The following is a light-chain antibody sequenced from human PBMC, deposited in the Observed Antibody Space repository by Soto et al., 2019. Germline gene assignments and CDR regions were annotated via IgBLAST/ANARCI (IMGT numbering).Light chain of an antibody. V-gene: IGLV2-14*01. J-gene: IGLJ2*01. CDR2: DVS. CDR3: SSYTSSSTLV. Sequence: QSALTQPASGSGSPGQSITISCTGTSNDVGGYNYVSWYQQHPGKAPKLMIYDVSNRPSGVSNRFSGSKSGNTASLTISGLQAEDEAHYYCSSYTSSSTLVFGGGTKLTVL. CDR1: SNDVGGYNY.